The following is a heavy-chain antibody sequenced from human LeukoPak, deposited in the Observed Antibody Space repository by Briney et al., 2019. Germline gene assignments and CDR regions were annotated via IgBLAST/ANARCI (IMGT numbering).Heavy chain of an antibody. CDR2: INQDGRKK. V-gene: IGHV3-7*05. CDR3: ARDPDILTGIAFDI. D-gene: IGHD3-9*01. J-gene: IGHJ3*02. Sequence: GSLRLSCSASGFTFSRNWMNWVRQAPGKGLEWVANINQDGRKKYYVDSVKGRFTTSRDNAKNSLYLQMNSLRAEDTAVYYCARDPDILTGIAFDIWGQGTMVTVSS. CDR1: GFTFSRNW.